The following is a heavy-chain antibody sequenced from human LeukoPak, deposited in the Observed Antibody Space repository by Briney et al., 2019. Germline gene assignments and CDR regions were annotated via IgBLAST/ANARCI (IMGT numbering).Heavy chain of an antibody. D-gene: IGHD3-16*02. Sequence: ASVKVSCKASGYSFTTYVITWVRQAPGQGPEWLGWINPQNGNTNFAQRFQGRVTMTTDTSTNTAYMELRSLTSDDTAVYYCARRAFGGVIAANWFDPWGQGTLVTVSS. CDR1: GYSFTTYV. CDR2: INPQNGNT. CDR3: ARRAFGGVIAANWFDP. J-gene: IGHJ5*02. V-gene: IGHV1-18*04.